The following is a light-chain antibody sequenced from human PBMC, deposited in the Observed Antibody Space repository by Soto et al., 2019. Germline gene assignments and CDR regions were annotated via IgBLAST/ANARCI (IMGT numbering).Light chain of an antibody. Sequence: EIVMTQSPATLSVSPGERATLSCRASQSVTNNYLAWHQQKPGQTPRLLIYGASSRATGIPDRFSGSGSGTDFTLTISRLEPEDFAVYYCQQHGSSPITFGQGTRLEI. CDR1: QSVTNNY. CDR2: GAS. J-gene: IGKJ5*01. CDR3: QQHGSSPIT. V-gene: IGKV3-20*01.